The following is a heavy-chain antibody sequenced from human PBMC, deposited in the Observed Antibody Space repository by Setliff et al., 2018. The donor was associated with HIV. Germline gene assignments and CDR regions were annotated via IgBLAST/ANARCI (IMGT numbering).Heavy chain of an antibody. CDR2: ISYDGTNK. V-gene: IGHV3-30-3*01. D-gene: IGHD5-18*01. J-gene: IGHJ4*02. CDR3: ARDGGRYGTFDY. Sequence: GGSLRLSCAASELTFSTHAIHWVRQAPGKGLEWVAVISYDGTNKYYADSVKGRFTISRDSAKNTVYLQMNSLRAEDTAVYYCARDGGRYGTFDYWGQGTPVTVSS. CDR1: ELTFSTHA.